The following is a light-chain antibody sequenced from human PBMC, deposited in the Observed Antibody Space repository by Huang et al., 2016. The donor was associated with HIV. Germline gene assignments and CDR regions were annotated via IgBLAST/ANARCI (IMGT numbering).Light chain of an antibody. CDR1: QSLLDKFTGKNH. CDR2: WAA. CDR3: QQYLASPG. J-gene: IGKJ1*01. Sequence: DIVLTQAPDSLAVSLGERATINCKSSQSLLDKFTGKNHLTWYQQGPGKAPKVFSSWAATRASGVPYRVSGSGSGTDFTLPINSLQSDDVAVYYCQQYLASPGFGRGT. V-gene: IGKV4-1*01.